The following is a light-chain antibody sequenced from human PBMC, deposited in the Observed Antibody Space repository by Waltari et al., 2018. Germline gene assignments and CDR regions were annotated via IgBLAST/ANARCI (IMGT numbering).Light chain of an antibody. J-gene: IGLJ1*01. CDR1: SSDVGGYNY. Sequence: QSALTQPASVSGSPGQTIPISCTGTSSDVGGYNYVSWYQQHPGKAPKLMIYEVSNRPSGVSNRFSGSKSGNTASLTISGLQAEDEADYYCSSYTSSSTNVLGTGTKVTVL. CDR3: SSYTSSSTNV. V-gene: IGLV2-14*01. CDR2: EVS.